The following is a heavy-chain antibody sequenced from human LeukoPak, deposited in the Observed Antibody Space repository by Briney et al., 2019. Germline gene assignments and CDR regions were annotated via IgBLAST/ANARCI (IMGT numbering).Heavy chain of an antibody. CDR2: ISGSGGST. CDR3: AKDTRLGELSPVFDY. J-gene: IGHJ4*02. D-gene: IGHD3-16*02. Sequence: AGGSLRLSCAASGFTFSSYAMSWVRQAPGKGLEWVSAISGSGGSTYYADSVKGRFTISRDNSKNTLYLQMNSLRAEDTAVYYCAKDTRLGELSPVFDYWGQGTLVTVSS. V-gene: IGHV3-23*01. CDR1: GFTFSSYA.